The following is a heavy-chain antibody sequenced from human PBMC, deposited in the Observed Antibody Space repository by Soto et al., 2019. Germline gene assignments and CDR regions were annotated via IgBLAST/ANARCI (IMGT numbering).Heavy chain of an antibody. CDR1: GFTFESHS. Sequence: GGSLRLSCAASGFTFESHSINWVRQAPGKGLEWVASISGNNYYIFYADSVKGRFTISRDNARNSAYLQMNSLRAEDTAVYYCAKGHLQDSSGWLDHWGQGTLVTVS. J-gene: IGHJ4*02. D-gene: IGHD3-22*01. V-gene: IGHV3-21*01. CDR2: ISGNNYYI. CDR3: AKGHLQDSSGWLDH.